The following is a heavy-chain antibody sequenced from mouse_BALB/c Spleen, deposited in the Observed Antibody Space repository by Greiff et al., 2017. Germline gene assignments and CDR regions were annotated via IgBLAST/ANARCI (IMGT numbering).Heavy chain of an antibody. Sequence: VQLQQSGAELARPGASVKLSCKASGYTFTSYWMQWVKQRPGQGLEWIGAIYPGDGDTRYTQKFKGKATLTADKSSSTAYMQLSSLASEDSAVYYCARGEYYFDYWGQGTTLTVSS. J-gene: IGHJ2*01. CDR2: IYPGDGDT. CDR1: GYTFTSYW. CDR3: ARGEYYFDY. V-gene: IGHV1-87*01.